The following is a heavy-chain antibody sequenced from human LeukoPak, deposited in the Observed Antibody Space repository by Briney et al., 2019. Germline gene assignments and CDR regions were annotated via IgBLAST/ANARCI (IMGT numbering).Heavy chain of an antibody. V-gene: IGHV3-7*01. CDR3: ARLPDGYSSGWYDY. D-gene: IGHD6-19*01. J-gene: IGHJ4*02. CDR1: GFTFSSYW. CDR2: IKQDGSEK. Sequence: GGSLRLSCAASGFTFSSYWMSWVRQAPGKGLEWVANIKQDGSEKYYVDSVKGRFTISRDNAKNSLYLQMNSLRAEDTAVYYCARLPDGYSSGWYDYWGQGTLVTVSS.